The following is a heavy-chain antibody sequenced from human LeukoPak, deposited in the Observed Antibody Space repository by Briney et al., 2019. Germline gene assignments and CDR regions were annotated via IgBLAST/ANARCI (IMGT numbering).Heavy chain of an antibody. Sequence: SETLSLXCAVYGGSFSGYYWRWIRQPPGKGLEWIGEINHSGSTNYNPSLKSRVTISVDTSKNQFSLKLSSVTAADTAVYYCARATRTYYDSSGYPPWGQGTLVTVSS. CDR3: ARATRTYYDSSGYPP. CDR2: INHSGST. J-gene: IGHJ4*02. V-gene: IGHV4-34*01. CDR1: GGSFSGYY. D-gene: IGHD3-22*01.